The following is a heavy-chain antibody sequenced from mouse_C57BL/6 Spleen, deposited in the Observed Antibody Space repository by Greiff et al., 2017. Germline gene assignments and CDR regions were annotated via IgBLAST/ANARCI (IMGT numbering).Heavy chain of an antibody. CDR1: GFSFNTYA. D-gene: IGHD2-3*01. Sequence: EVKVVESGGGLVQPKGSLKLSCAASGFSFNTYAMNWVRQAPGKGLEWVARIRSKSNNYATYYADSVKDRFTISRDDSESMLYLQMNNLKTEDTAMYYCVRHTGGYWGYFDVWGTGTTVTVSS. V-gene: IGHV10-1*01. J-gene: IGHJ1*03. CDR3: VRHTGGYWGYFDV. CDR2: IRSKSNNYAT.